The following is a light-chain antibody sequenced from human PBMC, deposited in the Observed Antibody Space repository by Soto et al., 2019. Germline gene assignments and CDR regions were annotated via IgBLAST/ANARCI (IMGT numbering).Light chain of an antibody. CDR3: KQYVTSRRT. Sequence: ESVLPQSPGTLTLSPGERATLSCMASQSVSSSYLAWYQQKHGQAPRLLIYGASSRATGIPDRFSGSGSGTASALTISRLEPEDFAVYFCKQYVTSRRTLGQGTKLEMK. V-gene: IGKV3-20*01. CDR1: QSVSSSY. CDR2: GAS. J-gene: IGKJ2*02.